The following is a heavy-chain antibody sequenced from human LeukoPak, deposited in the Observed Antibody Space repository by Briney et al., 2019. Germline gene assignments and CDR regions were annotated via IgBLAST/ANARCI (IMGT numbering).Heavy chain of an antibody. J-gene: IGHJ4*02. Sequence: PSETLSLTCTVSGGSISSYYWSWIRHPPGKGLEWIGYIYYSGSTNYNPSLKSRVTLSVDTSKNQFSLKLSSVTAADTAVYYCARRTGYYDGFDYWGQGTLVTVSS. D-gene: IGHD3/OR15-3a*01. CDR2: IYYSGST. CDR3: ARRTGYYDGFDY. V-gene: IGHV4-59*01. CDR1: GGSISSYY.